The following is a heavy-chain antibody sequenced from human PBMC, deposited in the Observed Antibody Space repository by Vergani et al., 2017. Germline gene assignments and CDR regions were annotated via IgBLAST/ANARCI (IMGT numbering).Heavy chain of an antibody. CDR3: AKPPHPLLPRQIAYFQH. J-gene: IGHJ1*01. V-gene: IGHV3-23*01. CDR2: ISGSGGST. CDR1: GFTFSSYA. Sequence: EVQLLESGGGLVQPGGSLRLSCAASGFTFSSYAMSWVRQAPGKGLEWVSAISGSGGSTYYADSVKSRFPISRDNSKNTLYLQMNSLRAEDTAVYYCAKPPHPLLPRQIAYFQHWGQGTLVTVSS. D-gene: IGHD3-22*01.